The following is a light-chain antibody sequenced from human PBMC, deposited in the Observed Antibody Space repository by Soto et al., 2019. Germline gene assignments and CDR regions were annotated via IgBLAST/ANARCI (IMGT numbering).Light chain of an antibody. CDR2: AAS. V-gene: IGKV1-12*01. CDR1: QDISSW. Sequence: DIPMTQSPSSVSASVGDRVTFTCRASQDISSWLAWYQQKPGKAPKLLIYAASRLQSGVPSRFSGSGSGTDFTLTITSLQPEDFATYYCQQANSFPYTFGQGTKLEIK. J-gene: IGKJ2*01. CDR3: QQANSFPYT.